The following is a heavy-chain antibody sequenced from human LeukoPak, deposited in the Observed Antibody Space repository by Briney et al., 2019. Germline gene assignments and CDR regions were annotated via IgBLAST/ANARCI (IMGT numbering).Heavy chain of an antibody. CDR3: ARVGYGGNLAFDV. CDR1: GGSISSYY. Sequence: SETLSVTCTVSGGSISSYYRSWIRQPPGKGLEWIGYIYYSGSTNYNPSLESRVTISVDTSENQFSLKLSSVTAADTAVYYCARVGYGGNLAFDVWGQGTMVTVSS. V-gene: IGHV4-59*01. J-gene: IGHJ3*01. CDR2: IYYSGST. D-gene: IGHD4-23*01.